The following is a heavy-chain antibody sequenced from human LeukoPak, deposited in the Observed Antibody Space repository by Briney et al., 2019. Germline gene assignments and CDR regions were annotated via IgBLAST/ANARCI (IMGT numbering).Heavy chain of an antibody. CDR3: TTYYDSGPSKD. J-gene: IGHJ4*02. CDR1: GFTFSSYF. Sequence: GGSLRLSCAASGFTFSSYFMNWVRQAPGKGLEWVANINKNGGDQYYGDSVKGRFTISRDNTKNSLYLQMNSLRAEDTAMYYCTTYYDSGPSKDWGQGTLVTVSS. D-gene: IGHD3-22*01. CDR2: INKNGGDQ. V-gene: IGHV3-7*05.